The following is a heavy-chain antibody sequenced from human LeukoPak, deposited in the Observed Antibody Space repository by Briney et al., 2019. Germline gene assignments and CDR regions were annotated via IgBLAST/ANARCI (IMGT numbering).Heavy chain of an antibody. V-gene: IGHV1-2*02. CDR1: GYTFTGYY. J-gene: IGHJ3*02. Sequence: ASVKVSCKASGYTFTGYYMHWVRQAPGQGLEWMGWINPNSGGTNYAQKFQGRVTMTRDTSISTAYMELSRLRSDDTAVYYCARDAGYCSGGSCYSNAFDIWGQGTMVTVPS. D-gene: IGHD2-15*01. CDR2: INPNSGGT. CDR3: ARDAGYCSGGSCYSNAFDI.